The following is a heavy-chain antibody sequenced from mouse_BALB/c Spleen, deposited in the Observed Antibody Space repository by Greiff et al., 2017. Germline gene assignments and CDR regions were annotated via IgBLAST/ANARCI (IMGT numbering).Heavy chain of an antibody. CDR2: INPSNGGT. CDR1: GYTFTSYY. Sequence: VQLQQPGAELVKPGASVKLSCKASGYTFTSYYMYWVKQRPGQGLEWIGGINPSNGGTNFNEKFKSKATLTVDKSSSTAYMQLSSLTSEDSAVYYCTRRRITTVDYAMDYWGQGTSVTVSS. V-gene: IGHV1S81*02. J-gene: IGHJ4*01. CDR3: TRRRITTVDYAMDY. D-gene: IGHD1-1*01.